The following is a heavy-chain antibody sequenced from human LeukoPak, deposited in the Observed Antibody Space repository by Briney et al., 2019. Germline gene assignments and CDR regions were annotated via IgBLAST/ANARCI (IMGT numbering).Heavy chain of an antibody. CDR1: GGTFSSYA. J-gene: IGHJ5*02. CDR2: IIPILGIA. CDR3: ARDLWFGALSWFDP. Sequence: VASVKVSCKASGGTFSSYAISWVRQAPGQGLEWMGRIIPILGIANYAQKFQGRVTITADKSTSTAYMELSSLRSEDTAVYYCARDLWFGALSWFDPWGQGTLVTVSS. D-gene: IGHD3-10*01. V-gene: IGHV1-69*04.